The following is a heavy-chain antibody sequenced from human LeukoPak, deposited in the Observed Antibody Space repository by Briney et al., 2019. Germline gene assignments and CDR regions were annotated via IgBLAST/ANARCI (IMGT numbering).Heavy chain of an antibody. CDR1: GFTFSDYH. D-gene: IGHD6-13*01. CDR2: ISTSNSYI. V-gene: IGHV3-21*01. Sequence: GGSLRLSCVVSGFTFSDYHMNWVRQAPGKGLEWVSSISTSNSYIYYADSLTGRFTISRDNAKNSLYLQMNSLRAEDTAVYYCARGPKYISATGPYYFDYWGQGTPVTVSS. J-gene: IGHJ4*02. CDR3: ARGPKYISATGPYYFDY.